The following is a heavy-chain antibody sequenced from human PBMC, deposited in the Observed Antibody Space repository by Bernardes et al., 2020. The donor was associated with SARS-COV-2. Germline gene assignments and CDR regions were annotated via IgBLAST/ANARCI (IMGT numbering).Heavy chain of an antibody. D-gene: IGHD5-12*01. V-gene: IGHV3-23*01. CDR1: GFTFSSYA. CDR3: AKDLVYSGYDSYYYGMDV. J-gene: IGHJ6*02. Sequence: GGSLRLSCAASGFTFSSYAMSWVRQAPGKGLEWVSAISGSGGSTYYADSVKGRFTISRDNSKNTLYLQMNSLRAEDTAVYYCAKDLVYSGYDSYYYGMDVWGQGTTVTVSS. CDR2: ISGSGGST.